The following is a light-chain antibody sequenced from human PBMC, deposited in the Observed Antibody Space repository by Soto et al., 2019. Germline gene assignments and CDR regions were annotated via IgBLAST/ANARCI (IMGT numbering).Light chain of an antibody. J-gene: IGKJ3*01. CDR3: QQYGRSPGLFT. V-gene: IGKV3-20*01. CDR2: DAS. Sequence: EIVLTQSPGSLSLSPGERATLSCRASQSVTNSYLAWYQQKPGQPPRLLLYDASSRATGIPDRFSGSGSVTDFTLTISRLEPEDFAVYYCQQYGRSPGLFTFGPGTKVDIK. CDR1: QSVTNSY.